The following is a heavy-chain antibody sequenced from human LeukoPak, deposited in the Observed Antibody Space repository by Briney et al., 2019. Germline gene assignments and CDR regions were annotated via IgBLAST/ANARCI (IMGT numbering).Heavy chain of an antibody. CDR1: GYTFTSHD. V-gene: IGHV1-8*01. CDR2: MNPNSGNT. D-gene: IGHD3-10*01. J-gene: IGHJ4*02. Sequence: ASVKVSCKASGYTFTSHDINWVRQATGQGLEWMGWMNPNSGNTGYAQKFQGRVTMTRNTSISTAYMELSSLRSEDTAVYYCAKLGFFYLDYFDYWGQGTLVTVSS. CDR3: AKLGFFYLDYFDY.